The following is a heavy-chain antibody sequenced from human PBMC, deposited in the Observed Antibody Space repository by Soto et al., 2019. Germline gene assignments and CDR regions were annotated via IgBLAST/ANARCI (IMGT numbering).Heavy chain of an antibody. Sequence: SETLSLTCTVSGGSISSGGYYWSWIRQHPGKGLEWIGYIYYSGSTYYNPSLKSRVTISVDTSKNQFSLKLSSVTAADTAVYYCARDKVVMITFGGVIRPTRLNMDVWGKGTTVTVSS. V-gene: IGHV4-31*03. J-gene: IGHJ6*03. CDR3: ARDKVVMITFGGVIRPTRLNMDV. D-gene: IGHD3-16*02. CDR1: GGSISSGGYY. CDR2: IYYSGST.